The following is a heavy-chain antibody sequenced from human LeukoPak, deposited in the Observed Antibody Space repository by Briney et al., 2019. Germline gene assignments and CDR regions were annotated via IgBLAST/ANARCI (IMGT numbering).Heavy chain of an antibody. V-gene: IGHV4-61*02. J-gene: IGHJ4*02. CDR2: IYTSGST. CDR1: GGSISSGSYY. Sequence: SETLSLTCTVSGGSISSGSYYWSWIRQPAGRGLEWIGRIYTSGSTNYNPSLESRVTISVDTSKNQFSLKLSSVTAADTAVYYCARVRSSSWGVYYFDYWGQGTLVTVSS. CDR3: ARVRSSSWGVYYFDY. D-gene: IGHD6-6*01.